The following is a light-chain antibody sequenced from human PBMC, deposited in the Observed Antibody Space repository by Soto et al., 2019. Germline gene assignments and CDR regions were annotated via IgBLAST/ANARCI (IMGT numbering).Light chain of an antibody. J-gene: IGLJ2*01. CDR3: SSYTSTSTRDVV. CDR2: EVS. V-gene: IGLV2-14*01. Sequence: QSALTQPASVSGSPGQSITISCTGTSSDVGGYNYVSWYQQHPGKAPKLMIYEVSNRPSGVSNRFSGSKSGNTASLTISGLPAEDEAEYYCSSYTSTSTRDVVFGGGTKLTVL. CDR1: SSDVGGYNY.